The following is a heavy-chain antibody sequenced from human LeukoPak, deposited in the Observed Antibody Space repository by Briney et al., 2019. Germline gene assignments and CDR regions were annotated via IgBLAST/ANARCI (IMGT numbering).Heavy chain of an antibody. CDR2: IGTSGNSK. D-gene: IGHD6-13*01. CDR3: AAGLYYYGMDM. V-gene: IGHV3-23*01. Sequence: GGSLRLSCAASGFTFTTYPMTWVRRAPGRGLEWVSAIGTSGNSKYYAVSVRGRFTVSRDNFKNSLYLQMDRVRAEDTAVYYCAAGLYYYGMDMWGQGTMVTVSS. CDR1: GFTFTTYP. J-gene: IGHJ6*02.